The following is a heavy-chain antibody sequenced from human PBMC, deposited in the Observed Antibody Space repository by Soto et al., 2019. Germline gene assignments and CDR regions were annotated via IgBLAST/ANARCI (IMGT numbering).Heavy chain of an antibody. CDR1: GFTFSNAW. D-gene: IGHD3-9*01. CDR3: STAGYYDILTGSYYYYYYYLDV. CDR2: IKTKTDGGTT. V-gene: IGHV3-15*01. J-gene: IGHJ6*03. Sequence: GGSLRLSCAASGFTFSNAWMSWVRQAPGEGLEWVGRIKTKTDGGTTDYTAPVQGRFTISRDDSKNTLYLQMNSLKTEDTAVYYCSTAGYYDILTGSYYYYYYYLDVWGKGTTVTVSS.